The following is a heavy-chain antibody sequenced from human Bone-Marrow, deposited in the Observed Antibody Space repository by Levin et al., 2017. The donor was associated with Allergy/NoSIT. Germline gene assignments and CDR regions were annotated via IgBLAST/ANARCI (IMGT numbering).Heavy chain of an antibody. Sequence: GGSLRLSCAASGFTFSDHYMTWIRQRPGKGLEWVSYISSSGFSIHYADSVKGRVTISRDNAKKSMYLEMNSLGGEETAVYYCARSSKSGFYYGLDVWGQGTTVTVCS. CDR2: ISSSGFSI. CDR1: GFTFSDHY. V-gene: IGHV3-11*01. D-gene: IGHD4-11*01. CDR3: ARSSKSGFYYGLDV. J-gene: IGHJ6*02.